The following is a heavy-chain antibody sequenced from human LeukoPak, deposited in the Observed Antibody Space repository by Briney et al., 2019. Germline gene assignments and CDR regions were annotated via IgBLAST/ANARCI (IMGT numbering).Heavy chain of an antibody. Sequence: ASVKVSCKASGYTFNLYGFNWVRQAPGRGLEWMGWISAYDGKTFLAQKLQGRVTMTRDTSTSTVYMELSSLRSEDTAVYYCARLYGSVDYWGQGTLVTVSS. J-gene: IGHJ4*02. D-gene: IGHD3-10*01. CDR2: ISAYDGKT. V-gene: IGHV1-18*01. CDR3: ARLYGSVDY. CDR1: GYTFNLYG.